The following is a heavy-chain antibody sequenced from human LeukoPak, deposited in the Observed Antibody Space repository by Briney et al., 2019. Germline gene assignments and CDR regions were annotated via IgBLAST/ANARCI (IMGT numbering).Heavy chain of an antibody. J-gene: IGHJ4*02. CDR1: GGSISSSSYY. V-gene: IGHV4-39*01. CDR2: IYYSGST. CDR3: ARRGYCSSTTCYAGGGFDY. Sequence: SETLSLTCTVSGGSISSSSYYWGWIRQPPGKGLEWIGSIYYSGSTNYNPSLKSRVTISEDTSKNQFSLNLTSVTAADTAVYYYARRGYCSSTTCYAGGGFDYWGQGTLVTVSS. D-gene: IGHD2-2*01.